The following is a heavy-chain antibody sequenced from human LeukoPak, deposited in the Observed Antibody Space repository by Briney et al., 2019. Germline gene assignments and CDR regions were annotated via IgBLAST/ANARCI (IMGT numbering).Heavy chain of an antibody. CDR1: GGSISSYY. V-gene: IGHV4-59*01. J-gene: IGHJ4*02. CDR2: IYYSGST. Sequence: SETLSLTCTVSGGSISSYYWSWIRQPPGKGLEWIGYIYYSGSTNYNPSLKSRVTISVDTSKNQLSLKLISVTAADTAVYYCARVRSPYYFDYWGQGTLVTVSS. CDR3: ARVRSPYYFDY. D-gene: IGHD1-26*01.